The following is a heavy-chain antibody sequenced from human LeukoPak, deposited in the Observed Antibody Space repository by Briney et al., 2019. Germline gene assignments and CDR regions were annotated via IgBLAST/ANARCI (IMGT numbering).Heavy chain of an antibody. CDR3: ARHHYDFWSGPTPNWFDP. D-gene: IGHD3-3*01. Sequence: SETLSLTCTVSGGSISSSSYYWGWIRQPPGKGLEWIGSIYYSGSTYYNPSLKSRVTISADTSKNQFSLKLTSVTAADTAVYYCARHHYDFWSGPTPNWFDPWGQGTLVTVSS. CDR2: IYYSGST. J-gene: IGHJ5*02. CDR1: GGSISSSSYY. V-gene: IGHV4-39*01.